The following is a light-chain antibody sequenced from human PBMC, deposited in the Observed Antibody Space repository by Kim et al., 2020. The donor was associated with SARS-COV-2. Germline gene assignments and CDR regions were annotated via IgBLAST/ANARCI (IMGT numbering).Light chain of an antibody. J-gene: IGLJ3*02. CDR3: AALDNSLNVWV. Sequence: ELTQPPSASGTPGQRVTISCSGSSSNIGINIVSWYKQLPGTAPKLHIYSNNQRPSGVPDRFSGSKSGTSASLAISGLQSEDEADYYCAALDNSLNVWVFGGGTQLTVL. V-gene: IGLV1-44*01. CDR2: SNN. CDR1: SSNIGINI.